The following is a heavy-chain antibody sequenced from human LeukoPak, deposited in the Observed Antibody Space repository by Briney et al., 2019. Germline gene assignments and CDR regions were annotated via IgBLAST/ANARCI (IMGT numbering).Heavy chain of an antibody. V-gene: IGHV1-2*02. CDR3: AREGPMTGGATDY. CDR2: INSNSADT. CDR1: GYSFIDYY. J-gene: IGHJ4*02. D-gene: IGHD1-14*01. Sequence: ASVKVFCKTSGYSFIDYYIHWVRQAPGQGLEWMGWINSNSADTNYAQNFQGRVTMTRDTSISTAYMELRSLRSDDTAVYYCAREGPMTGGATDYWGQGTLVTVSS.